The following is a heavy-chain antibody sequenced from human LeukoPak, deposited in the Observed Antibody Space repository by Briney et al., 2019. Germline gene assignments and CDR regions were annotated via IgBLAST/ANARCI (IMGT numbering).Heavy chain of an antibody. V-gene: IGHV3-30-3*01. D-gene: IGHD5-12*01. CDR3: ARVSGYDSRAHFGY. J-gene: IGHJ4*02. Sequence: PGRSLRLCCAASGFTFSSYAMHWVRQAPGKGLEGGAVISYDGSNKYYADSVKGRFTISRDNSKNTLYLQMNSLRAEDTAVYYCARVSGYDSRAHFGYWGQGTLVTVSS. CDR1: GFTFSSYA. CDR2: ISYDGSNK.